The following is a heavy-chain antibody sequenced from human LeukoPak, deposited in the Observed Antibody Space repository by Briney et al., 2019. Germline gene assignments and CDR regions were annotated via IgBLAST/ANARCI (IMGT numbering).Heavy chain of an antibody. V-gene: IGHV3-9*01. D-gene: IGHD3-16*01. CDR1: GFSFSRHW. CDR2: ISWNSDSM. CDR3: AKGKGGISYFDF. Sequence: PGGSLRLSCAASGFSFSRHWMHWVRQAPGKGLEWVSGISWNSDSMGYADSVKGRFTISRDNAKNSLYLQINSLRAEDTAFYYCAKGKGGISYFDFWGQGTLVTVSS. J-gene: IGHJ4*02.